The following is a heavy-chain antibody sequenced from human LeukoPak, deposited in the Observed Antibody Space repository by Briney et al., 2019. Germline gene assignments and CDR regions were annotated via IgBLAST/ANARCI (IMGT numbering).Heavy chain of an antibody. J-gene: IGHJ4*02. V-gene: IGHV4-31*03. CDR1: GGSISSGGYY. CDR2: IYYSGST. Sequence: SETLSLTCTVSGGSISSGGYYWSWIRQHPGKGLEWIGYIYYSGSTYYDPSLKSRVTISVDTSKNQFSLKLSSVTAADTAMYYCARHATMTTVTPCPDYWGQGTLVIVSS. CDR3: ARHATMTTVTPCPDY. D-gene: IGHD4-23*01.